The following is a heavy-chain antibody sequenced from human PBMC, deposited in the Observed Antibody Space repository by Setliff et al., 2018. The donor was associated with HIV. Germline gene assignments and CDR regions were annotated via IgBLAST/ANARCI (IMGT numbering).Heavy chain of an antibody. CDR3: ARVSRITVVSVLIYSRFDY. V-gene: IGHV1-46*01. CDR2: INPNGGRT. D-gene: IGHD3-3*01. Sequence: ASVKVSCKAPGDTFPKYYLHWVRQAPGQGLEWMGIINPNGGRTTYAQKFQGRVTMTRATSTSTVYMELSSLTSEDTAAYFCARVSRITVVSVLIYSRFDYWGQGTLVTVSS. CDR1: GDTFPKYY. J-gene: IGHJ4*02.